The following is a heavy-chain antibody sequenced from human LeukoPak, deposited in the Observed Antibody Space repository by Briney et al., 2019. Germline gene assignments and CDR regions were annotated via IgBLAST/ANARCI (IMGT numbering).Heavy chain of an antibody. J-gene: IGHJ4*02. Sequence: GGSLRLSCAASGFTFSSYAMHWVRQAPGKGLEWVAAISYDGSNKYYADSVKGRFTISRDNSKNTLYLQMNSLRAEDTAVYYCARDLVAYSGCTMGYWGQGTLVTVSS. CDR2: ISYDGSNK. D-gene: IGHD1-26*01. CDR1: GFTFSSYA. V-gene: IGHV3-30-3*01. CDR3: ARDLVAYSGCTMGY.